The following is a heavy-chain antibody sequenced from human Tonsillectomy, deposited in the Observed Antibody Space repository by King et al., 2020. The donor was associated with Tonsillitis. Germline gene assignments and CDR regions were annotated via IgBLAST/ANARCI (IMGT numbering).Heavy chain of an antibody. J-gene: IGHJ6*02. CDR2: IYGGLSSA. D-gene: IGHD1-26*01. V-gene: IGHV3-23*03. CDR3: ARSLGSSPYYYAMDV. Sequence: VQLVQSGGGLVQPGGSLRLSCAASGFTFSSRAMYWVRQAPGKGLEWVSFIYGGLSSAYYVDSVKGRFTISRDDSKNTVYLQMDSLRVEDTAVYYCARSLGSSPYYYAMDVWGQGTTVTVSS. CDR1: GFTFSSRA.